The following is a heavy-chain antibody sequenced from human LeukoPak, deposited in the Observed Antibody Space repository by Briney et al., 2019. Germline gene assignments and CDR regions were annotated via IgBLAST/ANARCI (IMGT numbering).Heavy chain of an antibody. J-gene: IGHJ5*02. CDR3: ARDHGSGSYSLNWFDP. V-gene: IGHV1-8*03. CDR1: GYTFTSYD. D-gene: IGHD3-10*01. CDR2: MNPNSGNT. Sequence: GASVKVSCKASGYTFTSYDINWVRQATGQGLEWMGWMNPNSGNTGYAQKFQGRVTITRNTSISTAYMELSSLRSEDTAVYYCARDHGSGSYSLNWFDPWGQGTLVTVSS.